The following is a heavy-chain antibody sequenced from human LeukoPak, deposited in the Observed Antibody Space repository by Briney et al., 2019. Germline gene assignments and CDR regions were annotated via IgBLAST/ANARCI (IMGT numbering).Heavy chain of an antibody. J-gene: IGHJ4*02. D-gene: IGHD6-19*01. CDR2: VNTDGSST. CDR1: GFTCSNFS. Sequence: GSLRLSCSASGFTCSNFSMSWVRQAPGKGLVWVSRVNTDGSSTSYADSVKGRFTISRDNAKNTLYLQMNSLRAEDTAVYFCARGGSGRSFDYWGQGTLVTVSS. CDR3: ARGGSGRSFDY. V-gene: IGHV3-74*01.